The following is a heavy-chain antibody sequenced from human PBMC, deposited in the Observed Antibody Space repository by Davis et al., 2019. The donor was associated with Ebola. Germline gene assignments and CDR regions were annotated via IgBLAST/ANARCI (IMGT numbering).Heavy chain of an antibody. V-gene: IGHV4-31*03. CDR3: ARAMVTMVSFAFDI. CDR2: IYYSGST. CDR1: GGSISSGVNY. J-gene: IGHJ3*02. Sequence: MPSETLSLTCTVSGGSISSGVNYWSWVRQHPGKGLEWIGYIYYSGSTYYNPSLKSRVTMSVDTSKNQFSLKLSSVTAADTAVYYCARAMVTMVSFAFDIWGQGTVVTVSS. D-gene: IGHD3-10*01.